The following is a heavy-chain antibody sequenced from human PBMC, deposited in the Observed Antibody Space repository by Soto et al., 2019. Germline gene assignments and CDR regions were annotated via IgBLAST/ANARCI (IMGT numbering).Heavy chain of an antibody. V-gene: IGHV1-69*12. CDR3: ASGIQLWLRRINNGYSG. J-gene: IGHJ4*02. D-gene: IGHD5-18*01. CDR1: GGTFSTYA. Sequence: QVQLVQSGAEVKKPESSVKVSCKAPGGTFSTYAISWVRQAPGQGLEWMGGIIPMFGTANYAQRFQDRVKITADESTNTVYMVLSSLSSEDTAVYFCASGIQLWLRRINNGYSGWGQGTLVTVSS. CDR2: IIPMFGTA.